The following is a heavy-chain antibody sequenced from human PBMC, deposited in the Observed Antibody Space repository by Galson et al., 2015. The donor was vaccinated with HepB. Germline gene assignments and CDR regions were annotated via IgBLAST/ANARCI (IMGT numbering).Heavy chain of an antibody. V-gene: IGHV4-39*07. Sequence: ETLSLTCTVSGGSISSSSYYWGWIRQPPGKGLEWIGSIYYSGSTYYNPSLKSRVTISVDTSKNQFSLKLSSVTAADTAVYYCARVAGDDFWSGYWVGWFDPWGQGTLVTVSS. J-gene: IGHJ5*02. CDR2: IYYSGST. CDR1: GGSISSSSYY. CDR3: ARVAGDDFWSGYWVGWFDP. D-gene: IGHD3-3*01.